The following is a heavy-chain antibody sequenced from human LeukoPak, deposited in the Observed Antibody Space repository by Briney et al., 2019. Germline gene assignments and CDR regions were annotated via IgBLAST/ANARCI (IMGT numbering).Heavy chain of an antibody. CDR2: IYYSGSA. J-gene: IGHJ3*02. CDR3: ARDAYYDSSGYYETHVFDI. CDR1: GGSITNYY. D-gene: IGHD3-22*01. Sequence: SETLSLTCTVSGGSITNYYWSWIRQPPGKGLEWIGYIYYSGSANYNPSLKRRVTMSVDTSKNQFSLKLNSVTAADTAVYYCARDAYYDSSGYYETHVFDIWGQGTMVTVSS. V-gene: IGHV4-59*01.